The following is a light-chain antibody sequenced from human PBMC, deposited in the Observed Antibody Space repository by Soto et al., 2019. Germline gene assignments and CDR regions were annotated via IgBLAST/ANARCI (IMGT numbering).Light chain of an antibody. V-gene: IGKV3D-15*01. Sequence: IVLTQSPGTLSLSPGERATLSCRASQSVSNNYLAWYQQNPGQAPRLLIYGASNRATGIPARFTGSGSGTEFTLTISSLQSEDFAVYYCQQDNNWPQTFGQGTKVDIK. CDR1: QSVSNN. J-gene: IGKJ1*01. CDR2: GAS. CDR3: QQDNNWPQT.